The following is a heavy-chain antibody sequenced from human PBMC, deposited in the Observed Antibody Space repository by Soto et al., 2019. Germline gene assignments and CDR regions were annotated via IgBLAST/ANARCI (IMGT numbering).Heavy chain of an antibody. CDR1: GFTFSSYG. CDR3: AKDKYSNGPSPFDY. J-gene: IGHJ4*02. D-gene: IGHD6-19*01. Sequence: LRLSCAASGFTFSSYGMHWVRQAPGKGLEWVAVISYDGSNKYYADSVKGRFTISRDNSKNTLYLQMNSLRAEDTAVYYCAKDKYSNGPSPFDYWGQGTLVTVSS. CDR2: ISYDGSNK. V-gene: IGHV3-30*18.